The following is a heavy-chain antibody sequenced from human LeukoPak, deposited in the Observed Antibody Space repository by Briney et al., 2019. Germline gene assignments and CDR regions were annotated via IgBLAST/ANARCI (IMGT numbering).Heavy chain of an antibody. Sequence: GGFLRLSCAASGFTFSSYSMNWVRQAPGKGLEWVSSISSSSSYIYYADSVKGRFTISRDNAKNSLYLQMNSLRAEDTAVYYCAREGRMDTAYIGFDYWGQGTLVTVSS. D-gene: IGHD5-18*01. CDR2: ISSSSSYI. CDR3: AREGRMDTAYIGFDY. V-gene: IGHV3-21*01. CDR1: GFTFSSYS. J-gene: IGHJ4*02.